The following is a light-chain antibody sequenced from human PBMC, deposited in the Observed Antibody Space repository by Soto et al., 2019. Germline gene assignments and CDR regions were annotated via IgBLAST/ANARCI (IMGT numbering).Light chain of an antibody. V-gene: IGKV3-20*01. CDR3: QQDGRSPPDT. CDR1: QSLSRSY. Sequence: VVRQSPGTLALSPGERATLSCRASQSLSRSYLACCQRKPGLAPRLLIYSASSRATGIPDRLSGSASATDLALTIRRLEPEDFAVYSCQQDGRSPPDTFGPGTRLEIK. CDR2: SAS. J-gene: IGKJ5*01.